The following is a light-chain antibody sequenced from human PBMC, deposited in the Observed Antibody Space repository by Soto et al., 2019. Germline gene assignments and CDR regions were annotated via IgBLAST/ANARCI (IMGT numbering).Light chain of an antibody. V-gene: IGKV3-20*01. J-gene: IGKJ1*01. CDR1: QDIGTY. Sequence: TQSPSSLSASTGDRVTIPCRASQDIGTYLVWYQQKPGQAPRLLIYGASTRATGIPDRFSGSGSGTDFTLTISRLEPEDFAVYYCQQYGSSPWTFGQGTKVDI. CDR3: QQYGSSPWT. CDR2: GAS.